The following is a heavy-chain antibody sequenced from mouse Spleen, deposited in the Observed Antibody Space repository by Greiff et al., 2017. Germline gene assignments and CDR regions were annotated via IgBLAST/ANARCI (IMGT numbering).Heavy chain of an antibody. CDR2: IYPRSGNT. J-gene: IGHJ1*03. Sequence: VMLVESGAELARPGASVKLSCKASGYTFTSYGISWVKQRTGQGLEWIGEIYPRSGNTYYNEKFKGKATLTADKSSSTAYMELRSLTSEDSAVYFCARWVGTGYFDVWGTGTTVTVSS. D-gene: IGHD3-3*01. V-gene: IGHV1-81*01. CDR3: ARWVGTGYFDV. CDR1: GYTFTSYG.